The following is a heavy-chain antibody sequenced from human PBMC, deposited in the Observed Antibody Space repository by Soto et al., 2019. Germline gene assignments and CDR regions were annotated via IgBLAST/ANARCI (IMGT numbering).Heavy chain of an antibody. D-gene: IGHD4-17*01. Sequence: PSEALSVTCAVSGGSISRGGYSWSWIRQPPGKGLEWIGYIYHSGSTYYNPSLKSRVTISVDRSKNQFSLKLSSVTAADTAVYYCARSQPTVTSYDYWGQGTLVTVSS. CDR3: ARSQPTVTSYDY. CDR2: IYHSGST. V-gene: IGHV4-30-2*01. CDR1: GGSISRGGYS. J-gene: IGHJ4*02.